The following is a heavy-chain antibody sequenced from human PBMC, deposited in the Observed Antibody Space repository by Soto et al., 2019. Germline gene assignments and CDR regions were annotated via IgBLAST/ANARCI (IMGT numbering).Heavy chain of an antibody. CDR2: IYWDDDK. J-gene: IGHJ3*02. CDR3: AHRTYYYPTSSAFDI. D-gene: IGHD3-10*01. Sequence: QITLKESGPTLVKPTQTLTLTCTFSGFSLSTSGVGVGWIRQPPGKALEWLALIYWDDDKRYSPSLKSRLTITKDTSKNQVVLTMTNMDPVDTATYYCAHRTYYYPTSSAFDIWGQGTMVTVSS. V-gene: IGHV2-5*02. CDR1: GFSLSTSGVG.